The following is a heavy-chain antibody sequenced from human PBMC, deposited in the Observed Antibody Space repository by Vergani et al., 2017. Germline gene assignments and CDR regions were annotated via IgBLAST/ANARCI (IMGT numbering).Heavy chain of an antibody. CDR2: ISRSGSST. D-gene: IGHD1-1*01. Sequence: EVQLLESGGGLVQPGGSLRLSCSASGFTFNSYAIHWVRQAPGKGLEWVSYISRSGSSTYYADSVRGRFTISRDNAKNSLYLQMNSLRAEDTAVYYCARFPNWSFDYWGQGTLVTVSS. CDR3: ARFPNWSFDY. CDR1: GFTFNSYA. V-gene: IGHV3-48*04. J-gene: IGHJ4*02.